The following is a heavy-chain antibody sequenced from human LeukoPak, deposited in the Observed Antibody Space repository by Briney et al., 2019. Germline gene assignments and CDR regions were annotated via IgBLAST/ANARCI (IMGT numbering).Heavy chain of an antibody. CDR1: GFTFSSYE. Sequence: GGSLRLSCAASGFTFSSYEMNWVRQAPGKGLEWVSYISSSGSTIYYADSVKGRFTISRDNAKNSLYLQMNSLRAEDTAVYYCARGAKYSSSSISLWFDPWGQGTLVTVSS. D-gene: IGHD6-6*01. CDR3: ARGAKYSSSSISLWFDP. CDR2: ISSSGSTI. V-gene: IGHV3-48*03. J-gene: IGHJ5*02.